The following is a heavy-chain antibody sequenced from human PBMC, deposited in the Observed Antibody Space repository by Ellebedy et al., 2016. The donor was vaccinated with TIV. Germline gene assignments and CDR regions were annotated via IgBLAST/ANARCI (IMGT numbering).Heavy chain of an antibody. V-gene: IGHV3-48*03. CDR3: ARDGYYDSSGNTRAPHGMDV. J-gene: IGHJ6*02. D-gene: IGHD3-22*01. Sequence: GESLKISCAASGFTFSSYEMNWVRQAPGKGLEWVSLISGDGGSTYYADSVKGRFTISRDNAKNSLYLQMNSLRAEDTAVYYCARDGYYDSSGNTRAPHGMDVWGQGTTVTVSS. CDR2: ISGDGGST. CDR1: GFTFSSYE.